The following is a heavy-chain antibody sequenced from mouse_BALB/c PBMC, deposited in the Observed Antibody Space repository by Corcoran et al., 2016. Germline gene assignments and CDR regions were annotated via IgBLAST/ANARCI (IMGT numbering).Heavy chain of an antibody. Sequence: QIQLVQSGPELKKPGETVKISCKASGYTFTNYGMNWVKQAPGKGLKWMGWINTYTGEPTYADDFKGRFAFSLETSASTAYLQINNLKNEDTATYFCARTELSYAMDYWGQGTSVTVSS. V-gene: IGHV9-3-1*01. D-gene: IGHD1-1*02. J-gene: IGHJ4*01. CDR1: GYTFTNYG. CDR3: ARTELSYAMDY. CDR2: INTYTGEP.